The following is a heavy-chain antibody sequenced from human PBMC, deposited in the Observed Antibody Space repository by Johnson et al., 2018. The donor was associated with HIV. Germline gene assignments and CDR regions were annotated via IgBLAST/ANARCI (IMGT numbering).Heavy chain of an antibody. CDR1: GFTFSDVW. CDR3: TTGDCGGGSCHAFDF. V-gene: IGHV3-15*01. CDR2: IKRQIDGGTT. J-gene: IGHJ3*01. Sequence: VQLVESGGGLVKPGGSLRLSCAASGFTFSDVWMTWVRQAPGRGLEWVGRIKRQIDGGTTDYATPVKGRFTFSRDDSKNKLYLHMKSLKTEDTGWYYCTTGDCGGGSCHAFDFWGQGTMVTVSS. D-gene: IGHD2-15*01.